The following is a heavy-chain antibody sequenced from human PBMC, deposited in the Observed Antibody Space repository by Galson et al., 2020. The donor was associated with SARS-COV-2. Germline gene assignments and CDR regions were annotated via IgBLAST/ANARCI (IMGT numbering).Heavy chain of an antibody. CDR3: ARLPVVRGVDY. CDR1: GGSINIYY. J-gene: IGHJ4*02. V-gene: IGHV4-59*01. CDR2: LYYGGKT. Sequence: ASETLSLTCAVSGGSINIYYWSWIRQPPGKGLEWIGYLYYGGKTNYNTSLKSRVTISVDTSKSQISLTLSSVTAAHTAVYYCARLPVVRGVDYWGQGIPV. D-gene: IGHD3-10*01.